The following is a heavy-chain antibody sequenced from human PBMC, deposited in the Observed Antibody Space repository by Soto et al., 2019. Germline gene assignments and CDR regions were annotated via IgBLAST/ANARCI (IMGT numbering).Heavy chain of an antibody. CDR1: GFSLTTGKMG. J-gene: IGHJ6*02. Sequence: QVTLKESGPALVKPTETLTLTCTVSGFSLTTGKMGVSWIRQPPGKAPEWLAHIFSDNERSYSTSLQGRLTISKDTSGSQVVLSMTNVDPVDTATYYCARMNVDSYQFYYAMDVWGQGTTVTVSS. CDR3: ARMNVDSYQFYYAMDV. CDR2: IFSDNER. D-gene: IGHD4-17*01. V-gene: IGHV2-26*01.